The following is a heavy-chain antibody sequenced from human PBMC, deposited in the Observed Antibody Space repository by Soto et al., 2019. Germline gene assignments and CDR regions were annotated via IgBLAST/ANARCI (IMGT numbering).Heavy chain of an antibody. CDR2: ISSSSSYI. Sequence: GGSLRLSCAASGFTFSSYSMNWVRQAPGKGLEWVSSISSSSSYIYYADSVKGRFTISRDTAKNSLYLQMNSLRAEDTAVYYCARDLYCSSTSCYDAFDIWGQGTMVTVSS. V-gene: IGHV3-21*01. J-gene: IGHJ3*02. CDR1: GFTFSSYS. D-gene: IGHD2-2*01. CDR3: ARDLYCSSTSCYDAFDI.